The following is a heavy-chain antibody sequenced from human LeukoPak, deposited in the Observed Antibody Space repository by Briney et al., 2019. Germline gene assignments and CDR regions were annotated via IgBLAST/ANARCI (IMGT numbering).Heavy chain of an antibody. J-gene: IGHJ4*02. CDR2: IKQDGREN. V-gene: IGHV3-7*02. Sequence: GGSLRLSCAGSGFTFSNNWMSWVRQAPGKGLEWVANIKQDGRENYYVDSVKGRFTISRDNAKSSLYLHMNSLRVEDTAVYLCAVGEAFFNFWGRGILVIVSS. CDR1: GFTFSNNW. D-gene: IGHD1-26*01. CDR3: AVGEAFFNF.